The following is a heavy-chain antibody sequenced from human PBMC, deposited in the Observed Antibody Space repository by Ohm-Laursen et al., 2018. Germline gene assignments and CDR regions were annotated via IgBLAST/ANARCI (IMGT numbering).Heavy chain of an antibody. CDR3: ARGVYGDWGFDY. Sequence: SLRLSCTAPGFTFSSYSMKWVRQAPGKGLEWVSYISSGSSTIYYADSVKGRFTISRDNAKNSLYLQMNSLRAEDTAVYYCARGVYGDWGFDYWGQGTLVTVSS. V-gene: IGHV3-48*01. CDR2: ISSGSSTI. D-gene: IGHD4-17*01. J-gene: IGHJ4*02. CDR1: GFTFSSYS.